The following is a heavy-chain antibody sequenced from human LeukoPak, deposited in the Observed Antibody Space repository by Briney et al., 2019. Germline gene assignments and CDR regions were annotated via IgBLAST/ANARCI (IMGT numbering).Heavy chain of an antibody. V-gene: IGHV1-69*05. D-gene: IGHD6-13*01. CDR1: GGTFSSYA. CDR2: IIPIFGTA. J-gene: IGHJ5*02. CDR3: AREVEQQLVLYWFDP. Sequence: SVKVSCKASGGTFSSYAISWVRQAPGQGLEWMGRIIPIFGTANYAQKFQGRVTITTDESTSTAYMELSSLRSEDTAAYYCAREVEQQLVLYWFDPWGQGTLVTVSS.